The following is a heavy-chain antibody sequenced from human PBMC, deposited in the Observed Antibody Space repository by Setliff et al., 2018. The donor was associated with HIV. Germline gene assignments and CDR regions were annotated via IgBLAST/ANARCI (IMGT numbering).Heavy chain of an antibody. D-gene: IGHD3-10*01. CDR2: IYPGDSDT. V-gene: IGHV5-51*01. J-gene: IGHJ6*02. CDR3: ASQIMVRGVSLYGMDV. Sequence: GESLKISCKGSGYSFTSYWLGWVRQMPGKGLEWMGIIYPGDSDTRYSPSFQGQVTISADKSISTAYLQWSSLKASDTAMYYCASQIMVRGVSLYGMDVWGQGTTVTVSS. CDR1: GYSFTSYW.